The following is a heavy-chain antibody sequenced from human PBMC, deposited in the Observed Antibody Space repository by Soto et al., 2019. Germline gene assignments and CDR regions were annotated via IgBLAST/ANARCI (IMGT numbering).Heavy chain of an antibody. J-gene: IGHJ6*02. V-gene: IGHV1-46*01. CDR3: ARVSYYYYGMDV. Sequence: QVQLVQSGAEVKKPGASVKVSCKASGYTFTSYYMHWVRQAPGQGLEWMGIINPSGGSTSYAQKFQGRVTMTRVTSKSTVYMELSSLRSEDTAVYYCARVSYYYYGMDVWGQGTTVTVSS. CDR2: INPSGGST. CDR1: GYTFTSYY.